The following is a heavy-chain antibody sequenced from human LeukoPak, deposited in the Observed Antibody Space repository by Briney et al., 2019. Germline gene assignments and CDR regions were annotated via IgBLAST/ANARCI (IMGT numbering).Heavy chain of an antibody. D-gene: IGHD3-22*01. CDR3: ARGDSRGSNWFDP. Sequence: SETLSLTCTVSGGSISSNYWNWIRQPPGRGLEWIGYIYNSGSSNYNPSLKSRVTISVDTSKNLLSLKLRSVTAADTAVYYCARGDSRGSNWFDPWGQGTLVTVSS. J-gene: IGHJ5*02. CDR2: IYNSGSS. CDR1: GGSISSNY. V-gene: IGHV4-59*01.